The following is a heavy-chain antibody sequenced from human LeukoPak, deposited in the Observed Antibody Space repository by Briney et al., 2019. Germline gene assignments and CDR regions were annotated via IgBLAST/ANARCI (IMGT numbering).Heavy chain of an antibody. CDR1: GFTFSSYG. Sequence: GGSLRLSCAASGFTFSSYGMHWVRQAPGKGLEWVAFIRYDGSNKYYADSVKGRFTISRDNSKNTLYLQMNSLRAEDTAVYYCAKGYAPDYYDSSGYRDDAFDIWGQGTMVTVSS. CDR2: IRYDGSNK. D-gene: IGHD3-22*01. CDR3: AKGYAPDYYDSSGYRDDAFDI. V-gene: IGHV3-30*02. J-gene: IGHJ3*02.